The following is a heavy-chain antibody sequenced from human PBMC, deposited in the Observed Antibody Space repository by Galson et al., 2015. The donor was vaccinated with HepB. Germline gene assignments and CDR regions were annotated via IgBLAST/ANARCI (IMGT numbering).Heavy chain of an antibody. J-gene: IGHJ6*03. CDR2: IWYDGSNK. CDR1: GFTSSSYG. V-gene: IGHV3-33*01. CDR3: ARATRKQQLGRPLYYYYMDV. Sequence: SLRLSCAASGFTSSSYGMHWVRQAPGKGLEWVAVIWYDGSNKYYADSVKGRFTISRDNSKNTLYLQMNSLRAEDTAVYYCARATRKQQLGRPLYYYYMDVWGKGTTVTVSS. D-gene: IGHD6-13*01.